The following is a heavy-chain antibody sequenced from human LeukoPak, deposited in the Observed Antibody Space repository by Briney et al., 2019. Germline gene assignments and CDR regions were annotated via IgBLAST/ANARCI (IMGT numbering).Heavy chain of an antibody. Sequence: PSETLSLTCTVSGGSMSTYYWSWIRQPPGRGLEWIGYIYDNGYTHYNPSLKSRVSISLDTSKSQFSLNLSSVTAADTAVYYCARRAFGGVIAAIWFDPWRQGTLVTVSS. CDR3: ARRAFGGVIAAIWFDP. CDR1: GGSMSTYY. J-gene: IGHJ5*02. D-gene: IGHD3-16*02. V-gene: IGHV4-59*08. CDR2: IYDNGYT.